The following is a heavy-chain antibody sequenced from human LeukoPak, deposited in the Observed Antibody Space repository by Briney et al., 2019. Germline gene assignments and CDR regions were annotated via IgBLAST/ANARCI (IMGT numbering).Heavy chain of an antibody. CDR3: ARKYGSSCDY. V-gene: IGHV3-48*01. Sequence: PGGSLRLYCAASGFTFSSYAMNWVRQAPGKGLEWLSYISSSSSTIYYADSVKGRFTISRDNSKNTLYLQMNSLRAEDTAVYYCARKYGSSCDYWGQGTLVTVSS. CDR2: ISSSSSTI. D-gene: IGHD3-10*01. J-gene: IGHJ4*02. CDR1: GFTFSSYA.